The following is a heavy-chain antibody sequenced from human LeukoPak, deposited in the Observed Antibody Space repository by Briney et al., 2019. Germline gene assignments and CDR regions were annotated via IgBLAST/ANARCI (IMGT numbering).Heavy chain of an antibody. D-gene: IGHD6-13*01. CDR1: GGSISSSSYF. Sequence: SETLSLTCTVSGGSISSSSYFWGWIRQPPGKGLEWIGYIYYSGSTNYNPSLKSRVTISVDTSKNQFSLKLSSVTAADTAVYYCARESYFGAAAGLFDYWGQGTLVTVSS. CDR2: IYYSGST. CDR3: ARESYFGAAAGLFDY. V-gene: IGHV4-61*01. J-gene: IGHJ4*02.